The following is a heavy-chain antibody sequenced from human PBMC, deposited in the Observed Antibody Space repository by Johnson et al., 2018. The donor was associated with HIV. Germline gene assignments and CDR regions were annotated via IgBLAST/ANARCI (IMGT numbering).Heavy chain of an antibody. CDR1: GFTFRNYA. D-gene: IGHD5-18*01. V-gene: IGHV3-30*04. CDR2: MWYDGSNK. J-gene: IGHJ3*02. Sequence: QVQLMESGGGVVQPGRSLRLSCAASGFTFRNYAIHWVRQAPGQGLEWVAVMWYDGSNKYYADSVKGRFTISRDNSKNTLYLQMNSLRVEDTAIYYCARLPSGYNRDAFNIWGQGTMVTVSS. CDR3: ARLPSGYNRDAFNI.